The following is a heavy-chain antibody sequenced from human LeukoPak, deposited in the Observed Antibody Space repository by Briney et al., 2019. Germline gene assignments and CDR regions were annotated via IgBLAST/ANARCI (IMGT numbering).Heavy chain of an antibody. Sequence: AGGSLRLSCAASGFTFSSYAMSWVRQAPGKGLEWVSAISGSGGSTYYADSVKGRFTISRDNSKNTLYLQMNSLRAEDTAVYYCAKDPAYGSGSYYPYWGQGTLVTVSS. CDR2: ISGSGGST. CDR3: AKDPAYGSGSYYPY. D-gene: IGHD3-10*01. CDR1: GFTFSSYA. J-gene: IGHJ4*02. V-gene: IGHV3-23*01.